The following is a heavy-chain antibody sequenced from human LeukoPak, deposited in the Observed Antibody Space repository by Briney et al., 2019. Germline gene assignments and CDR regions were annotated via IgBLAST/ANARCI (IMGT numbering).Heavy chain of an antibody. V-gene: IGHV1-18*01. CDR2: ISAYNGNT. Sequence: ASVKVSCKASGYTFTSYGISWVRQAPGQGLEWMGWISAYNGNTNYAQKLQGRVTMTTDTSTSTAYMGLRSLRSDDTAVYYCALRFLEWLFDPNYFDYWGQGTLVTVSS. CDR1: GYTFTSYG. D-gene: IGHD3-3*01. J-gene: IGHJ4*02. CDR3: ALRFLEWLFDPNYFDY.